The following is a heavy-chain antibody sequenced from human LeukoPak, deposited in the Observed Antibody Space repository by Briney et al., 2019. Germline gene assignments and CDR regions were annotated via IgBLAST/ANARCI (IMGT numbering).Heavy chain of an antibody. V-gene: IGHV3-23*01. J-gene: IGHJ4*02. D-gene: IGHD2-15*01. CDR1: GFTFSSYA. CDR2: ISGSGGST. CDR3: ATRAYCSGGSCSYYSDY. Sequence: GGSLRLSCAASGFTFSSYAMSWVRQAPGKGLEWVSAISGSGGSTYYADSVKGRFTISRDNSKNTLYLQMNSLRAEDTAVYYCATRAYCSGGSCSYYSDYWGQGTLVTVSS.